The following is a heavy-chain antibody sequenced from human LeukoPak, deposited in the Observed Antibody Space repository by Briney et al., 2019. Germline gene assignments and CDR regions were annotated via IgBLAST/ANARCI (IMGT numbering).Heavy chain of an antibody. D-gene: IGHD6-13*01. Sequence: PGGSLRLSCAASGFIFSSYAMSWVRQAPGKGLEWVSTISGSGGSTYYADSVKGRFTISRDNSKNTVYLQMNSLRAEDTAVYYCARMNYSSSRSSLAFDIWGQGTMVTVSS. CDR2: ISGSGGST. CDR3: ARMNYSSSRSSLAFDI. J-gene: IGHJ3*02. V-gene: IGHV3-23*01. CDR1: GFIFSSYA.